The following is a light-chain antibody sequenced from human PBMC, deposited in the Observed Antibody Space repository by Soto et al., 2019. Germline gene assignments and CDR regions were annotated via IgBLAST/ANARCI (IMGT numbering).Light chain of an antibody. J-gene: IGKJ1*01. CDR3: QHYDNSPEA. CDR1: HSFSSSC. Sequence: IEMTQSPATPSASPGERATLTCRASHSFSSSCLAWYQQKPGQPPKLLIYGASSRETGIPARFSGSGSRTDFTLTIGRLQPDDFAAYYCQHYDNSPEAFGQGTKVDIK. V-gene: IGKV3-20*01. CDR2: GAS.